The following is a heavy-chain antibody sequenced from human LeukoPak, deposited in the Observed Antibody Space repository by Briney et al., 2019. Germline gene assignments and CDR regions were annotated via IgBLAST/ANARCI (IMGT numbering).Heavy chain of an antibody. D-gene: IGHD3-9*01. V-gene: IGHV5-51*01. CDR2: IYPGDSDT. Sequence: GQSLKISCQGSRYTFTTYWIAWVRQMPGKGLEWMGIIYPGDSDTRYSPSFQGQVTISGDKSISAAYLQWSSLKASDTAIYYCARNYDMLTGYYPFDHWGQGTLVTVSS. CDR3: ARNYDMLTGYYPFDH. CDR1: RYTFTTYW. J-gene: IGHJ5*02.